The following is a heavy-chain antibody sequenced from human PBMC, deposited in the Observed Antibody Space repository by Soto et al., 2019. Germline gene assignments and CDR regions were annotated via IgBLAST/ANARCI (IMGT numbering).Heavy chain of an antibody. CDR1: GYTFTSYG. CDR2: ISAYNGNT. D-gene: IGHD3-3*01. V-gene: IGHV1-18*04. J-gene: IGHJ5*02. Sequence: QVQLVQSGAEVKKPGASVKVSCKASGYTFTSYGISWVRQAPGQGLEWMGWISAYNGNTNYAQKLQGRVTMTTDTTTSTAYMALRSLRSEDTAVYYCARASQYYDFWSGKGRWFDPWGQGTLVTVSS. CDR3: ARASQYYDFWSGKGRWFDP.